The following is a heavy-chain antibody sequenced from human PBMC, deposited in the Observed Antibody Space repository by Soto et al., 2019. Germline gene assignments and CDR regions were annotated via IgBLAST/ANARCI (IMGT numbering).Heavy chain of an antibody. D-gene: IGHD6-19*01. V-gene: IGHV5-51*01. CDR3: ARPREAGKHHYGVDF. CDR2: IYPGDSDT. CDR1: GYSFTSYW. Sequence: GESLKISCKGSGYSFTSYWIGWVRQMPGKGLEWMGIIYPGDSDTRYSPSFQGQVTISADKSISTAYLQWSSLKASDTAMYYCARPREAGKHHYGVDFWGEGTTVTVSS. J-gene: IGHJ6*04.